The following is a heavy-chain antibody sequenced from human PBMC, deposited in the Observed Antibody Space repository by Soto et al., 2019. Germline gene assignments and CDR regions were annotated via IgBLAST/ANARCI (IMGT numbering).Heavy chain of an antibody. CDR1: GASMTTAAAY. CDR2: VYSGGAT. CDR3: AGRSLLVAPT. J-gene: IGHJ4*02. V-gene: IGHV4-39*01. Sequence: ASETLSLTCTVSGASMTTAAAYWPWIRQPPGKGLEWIGSVYSGGATYYNPSLKGRATISADMSNNQFFLSLTSLTAADTAVYYCAGRSLLVAPTWGQGILVTVSS. D-gene: IGHD2-21*01.